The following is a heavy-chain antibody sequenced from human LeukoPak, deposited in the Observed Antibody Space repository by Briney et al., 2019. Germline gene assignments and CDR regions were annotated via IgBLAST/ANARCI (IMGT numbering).Heavy chain of an antibody. CDR3: AKSSFLAAADFDY. J-gene: IGHJ4*02. CDR2: TSHDEGNK. Sequence: PGRSLRLSCAASGFTFSNSPMHWVRQAPGKGLEWVAVTSHDEGNKYYADSVKGRFTISRDNSKNTLYLQMNSLRAEDTAVYYCAKSSFLAAADFDYWGQGTLVTVSS. D-gene: IGHD6-13*01. CDR1: GFTFSNSP. V-gene: IGHV3-30-3*02.